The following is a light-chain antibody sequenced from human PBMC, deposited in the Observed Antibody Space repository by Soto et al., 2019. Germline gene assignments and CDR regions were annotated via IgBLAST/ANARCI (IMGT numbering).Light chain of an antibody. CDR1: TGAVTSGYY. CDR2: SRS. J-gene: IGLJ2*01. Sequence: QAVVTQEPSLTVSPGGTVTLTCASSTGAVTSGYYPNWFQQKPGQAPRALIYSRSNKHSWTPARFSGSLLGGKAALTLSGVQPEDEAEYYCLSYYGGAQVFGGGTKLTVL. CDR3: LSYYGGAQV. V-gene: IGLV7-43*01.